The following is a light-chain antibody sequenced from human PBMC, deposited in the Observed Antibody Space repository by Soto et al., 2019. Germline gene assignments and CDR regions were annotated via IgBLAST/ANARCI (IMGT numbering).Light chain of an antibody. V-gene: IGLV2-23*01. Sequence: QSVLTQPASVSGSPGQSITISCTGTSSDVGIYNLVSWYQQHPGKAPKLMIYEGNKRPSGVSNRFSGSKSGNTASLTISGLQVEDEADYYCCSYAGSNTWVFGGGTKVTVL. CDR3: CSYAGSNTWV. CDR2: EGN. CDR1: SSDVGIYNL. J-gene: IGLJ3*02.